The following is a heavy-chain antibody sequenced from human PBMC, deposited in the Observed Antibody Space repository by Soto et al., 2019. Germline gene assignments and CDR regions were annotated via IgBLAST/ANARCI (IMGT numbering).Heavy chain of an antibody. CDR1: GYTFPSRG. CDR2: ISPDNGHT. V-gene: IGHV1-18*01. D-gene: IGHD4-17*01. J-gene: IGHJ2*01. CDR3: GREAGDYKWDFDL. Sequence: QVQLLQSGPEVQEPGASVKVACKTSGYTFPSRGISGVRQAPGQGLEGMVWISPDNGHTTYVQRFQARFALTTDTSTSTAYIELRSPRSDDTAVYYCGREAGDYKWDFDLWGRGTPVTVS.